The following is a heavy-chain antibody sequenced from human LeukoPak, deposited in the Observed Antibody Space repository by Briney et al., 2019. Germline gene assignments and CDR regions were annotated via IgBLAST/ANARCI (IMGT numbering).Heavy chain of an antibody. Sequence: GGSLRLSCVASGCWFDDYSMSCGRQAPGKGLWWVSGINWNVGSTVDADSVKGVFTISRDNAKNSLYLRMNSLRAEDTALYYCARGGSTGWYSFDYWGQGTLVTVSS. CDR1: GCWFDDYS. J-gene: IGHJ4*02. CDR2: INWNVGST. D-gene: IGHD6-19*01. CDR3: ARGGSTGWYSFDY. V-gene: IGHV3-20*04.